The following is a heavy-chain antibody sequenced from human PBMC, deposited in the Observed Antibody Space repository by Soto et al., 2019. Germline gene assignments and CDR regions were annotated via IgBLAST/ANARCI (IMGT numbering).Heavy chain of an antibody. D-gene: IGHD3-22*01. CDR1: GGTFSSYA. Sequence: SVKVSCKASGGTFSSYAIGWVRQAPGQGLEWMGGIIPIFGTANYAQKFQGRVTITADESTSTAYMELSSLRSEDTAVYYCARRNYYYDSRIDPWGQGTLVTVS. J-gene: IGHJ5*02. CDR3: ARRNYYYDSRIDP. V-gene: IGHV1-69*13. CDR2: IIPIFGTA.